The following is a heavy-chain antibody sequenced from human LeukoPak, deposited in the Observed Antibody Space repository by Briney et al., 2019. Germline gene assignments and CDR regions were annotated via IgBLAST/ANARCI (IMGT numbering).Heavy chain of an antibody. D-gene: IGHD6-6*01. J-gene: IGHJ4*02. CDR3: ARASRGYSSLPFDY. Sequence: PSQTLSLTCTVSGGSISSGSYYWSWIRQPAGKGLEWIGRIYTSGSTNYNPSLKSRVTISVDTSKNQFSLKLSSVTAADTAVYYCARASRGYSSLPFDYWGQGTLVTVSS. CDR2: IYTSGST. V-gene: IGHV4-61*02. CDR1: GGSISSGSYY.